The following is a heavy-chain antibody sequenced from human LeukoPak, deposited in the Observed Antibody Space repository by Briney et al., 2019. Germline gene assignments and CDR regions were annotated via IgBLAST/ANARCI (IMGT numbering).Heavy chain of an antibody. J-gene: IGHJ4*02. D-gene: IGHD2-15*01. CDR3: AKARGSTSSLSIDS. CDR2: ISGSDGST. CDR1: GFNLSSYA. Sequence: AGSLRLSCAASGFNLSSYAMSWVRQAPGKGLEWVSAISGSDGSTYFADSVKGRFTISRDISKNTLSLQMNSLRAEDTAVYYCAKARGSTSSLSIDSWGQGTLVTVSS. V-gene: IGHV3-23*01.